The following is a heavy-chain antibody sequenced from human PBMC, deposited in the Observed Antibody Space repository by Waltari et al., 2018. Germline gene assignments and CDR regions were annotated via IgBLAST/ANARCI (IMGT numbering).Heavy chain of an antibody. CDR2: INYSGTT. J-gene: IGHJ4*02. V-gene: IGHV4-39*01. CDR3: ARFTQVAGSSLLDY. CDR1: GYSSTSSLDY. Sequence: QLQLQESGPGLVKPSETLSLTCTVSGYSSTSSLDYCGWIRQPPGKRFEWIGIINYSGTTYYNPSLRSQVTMSVDMSKNQFSLKLTSVTAADTAVYYCARFTQVAGSSLLDYWGQGTLVTVSS. D-gene: IGHD6-19*01.